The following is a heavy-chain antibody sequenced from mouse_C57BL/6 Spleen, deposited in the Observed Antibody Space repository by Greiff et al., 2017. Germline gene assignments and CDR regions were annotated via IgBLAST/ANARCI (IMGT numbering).Heavy chain of an antibody. CDR1: GYTFTSYW. CDR2: IHPNSGST. Sequence: QVQLQQPGAELVKPGASVKLSCKASGYTFTSYWMHWVKQRPGQGLEWIGMIHPNSGSTNYNEKFKSKDTLTVDKSSSTAYMQLSSLTSEDSAVYYCAYQSRVVYFDYWGQGTTLTVSS. CDR3: AYQSRVVYFDY. V-gene: IGHV1-64*01. J-gene: IGHJ2*01.